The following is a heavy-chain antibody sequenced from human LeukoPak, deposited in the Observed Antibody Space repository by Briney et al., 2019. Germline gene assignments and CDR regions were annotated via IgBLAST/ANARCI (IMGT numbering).Heavy chain of an antibody. CDR3: AKDVPLYYYDSSGYYSGDAFDI. Sequence: GGSLRLSCAASGFTFSSYNMNWVRQAPGKGLEWVSAISGSGGSTYYADSVKGRFTISRDNSKNTLYLQMNSLRAEDTAVYYCAKDVPLYYYDSSGYYSGDAFDIWGQGTMVTVSS. CDR2: ISGSGGST. CDR1: GFTFSSYN. V-gene: IGHV3-23*01. J-gene: IGHJ3*02. D-gene: IGHD3-22*01.